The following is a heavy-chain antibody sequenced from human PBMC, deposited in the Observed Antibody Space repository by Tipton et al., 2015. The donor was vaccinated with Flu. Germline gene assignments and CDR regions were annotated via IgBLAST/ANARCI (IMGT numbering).Heavy chain of an antibody. D-gene: IGHD2-2*01. V-gene: IGHV4-39*07. CDR3: APSTRYWTGGHFFGW. CDR2: IYKTGIT. CDR1: GASISSTTYY. Sequence: LRLSCDVSGASISSTTYYWGWIRQPPGKGLEWIGSIYKTGITDYNPSLKSRVTLSRDTSKNQFSLKVRSVNAADTAVYYCAPSTRYWTGGHFFGWWGRGTQVTVSS. J-gene: IGHJ4*02.